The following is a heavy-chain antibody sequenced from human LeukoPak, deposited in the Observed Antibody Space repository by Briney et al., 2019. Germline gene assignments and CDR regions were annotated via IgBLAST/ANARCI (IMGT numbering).Heavy chain of an antibody. Sequence: GASVKVSCKASGYTFTSYAVHWVRRAPGQSLEWMGYINDGDGNTKYSQEFQGRVTITRDTSASIVYMELSSLRSEDTAVYYCARGLFRSWKWFDSWGQGTLVTVSS. D-gene: IGHD6-13*01. CDR1: GYTFTSYA. CDR3: ARGLFRSWKWFDS. J-gene: IGHJ5*01. V-gene: IGHV1-3*03. CDR2: INDGDGNT.